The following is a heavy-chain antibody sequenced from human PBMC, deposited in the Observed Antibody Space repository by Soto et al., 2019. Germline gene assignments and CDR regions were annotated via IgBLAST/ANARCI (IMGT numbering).Heavy chain of an antibody. V-gene: IGHV3-73*02. J-gene: IGHJ3*02. CDR2: IRSKGNSYAT. Sequence: EVQLVESGGGLVQPGGSLKLSCAASGFTFSGSAMHWVRQASGKGLEWVGRIRSKGNSYATAYAASVKGRFTISRDDSKNTAYLQMNSLKTEDTDVYYCTRLLSDAFDIWGQGTMVTVSS. CDR1: GFTFSGSA. CDR3: TRLLSDAFDI.